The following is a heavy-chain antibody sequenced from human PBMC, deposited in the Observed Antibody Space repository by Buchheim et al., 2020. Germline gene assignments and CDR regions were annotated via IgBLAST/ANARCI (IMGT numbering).Heavy chain of an antibody. J-gene: IGHJ6*02. CDR2: ISYDGSNK. Sequence: QVQLVESGGGVVQPGRSLRLSCAAPGFTFSSYAMHWVRQAPGKGLEWVAVISYDGSNKYYSDSVKGRFTISRDNSKNTLYLQMNSLRAEDTAVYYCARDSTRWLQSHGMDVWGQGTT. CDR1: GFTFSSYA. CDR3: ARDSTRWLQSHGMDV. D-gene: IGHD5-24*01. V-gene: IGHV3-30-3*01.